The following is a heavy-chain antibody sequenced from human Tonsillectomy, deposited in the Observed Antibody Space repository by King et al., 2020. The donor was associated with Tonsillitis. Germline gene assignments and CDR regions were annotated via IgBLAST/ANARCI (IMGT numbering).Heavy chain of an antibody. CDR1: GFSFSDYY. D-gene: IGHD1-26*01. CDR2: ISSRSGHI. Sequence: QLVQSGGGLVKPGESLRLSCEASGFSFSDYYMSWIRQAPGKGLEWVSYISSRSGHINYADSVKDRFTITRDNAQNSLFLQMNSLRAEDTAIYYCARDGVGSGRSQTFDIWGHGTMVTVSS. CDR3: ARDGVGSGRSQTFDI. J-gene: IGHJ3*02. V-gene: IGHV3-11*06.